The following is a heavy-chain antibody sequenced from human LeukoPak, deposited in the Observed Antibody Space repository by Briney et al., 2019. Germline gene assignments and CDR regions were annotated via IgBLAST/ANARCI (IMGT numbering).Heavy chain of an antibody. Sequence: SVKVSCKASGGTFSSYAISWVRQALGQGLEWMGRIIPILGIANYAQKFQGRVTITADKSTSTAYMELSSLRSEDTAVYYCAREGYYYDSSGYYYFDYWGQGTLVTVSS. CDR1: GGTFSSYA. D-gene: IGHD3-22*01. J-gene: IGHJ4*02. CDR2: IIPILGIA. CDR3: AREGYYYDSSGYYYFDY. V-gene: IGHV1-69*04.